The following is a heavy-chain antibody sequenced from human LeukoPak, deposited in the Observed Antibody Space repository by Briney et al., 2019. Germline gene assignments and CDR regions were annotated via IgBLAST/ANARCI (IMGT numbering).Heavy chain of an antibody. CDR1: GYTFTSYY. Sequence: ASVKVSCKASGYTFTSYYMHWVRQAPGQGLEWMGIVNPSVGSTTYAQGFQGRVTMSSDTSTSTLYMELSSLRSEDTAVYYCARDPSDVNALDLWGQGIMVTVSS. D-gene: IGHD2-2*01. CDR3: ARDPSDVNALDL. CDR2: VNPSVGST. J-gene: IGHJ3*01. V-gene: IGHV1-46*01.